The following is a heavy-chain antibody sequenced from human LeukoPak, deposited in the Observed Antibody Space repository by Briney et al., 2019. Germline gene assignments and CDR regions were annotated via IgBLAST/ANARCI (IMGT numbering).Heavy chain of an antibody. Sequence: SETLSLTCTVSGYSISSGYYWGWIRQPPGKGLEWIGSIYHSGSTYYNPSLKSRVTISVDTSKNQFSLKLSSVTDADTAVYYCARDRGVVDLNWFDPWGQGTLVTVSS. CDR2: IYHSGST. V-gene: IGHV4-38-2*02. J-gene: IGHJ5*02. CDR3: ARDRGVVDLNWFDP. D-gene: IGHD2-15*01. CDR1: GYSISSGYY.